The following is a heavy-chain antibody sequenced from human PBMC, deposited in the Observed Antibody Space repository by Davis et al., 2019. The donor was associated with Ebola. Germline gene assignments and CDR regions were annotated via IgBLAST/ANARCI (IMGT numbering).Heavy chain of an antibody. V-gene: IGHV3-23*01. CDR1: GFIFGSYA. CDR2: ISVRSIT. D-gene: IGHD4-17*01. Sequence: GESLKISCAASGFIFGSYAMSWVRQAPGKGLEWVSSISVRSITYHADSVKGRFTISRDNSKNTLYLQMNSLRAEDTAVYYCAKVHPPTTVTTGWFDPWGQGTPVTVSS. CDR3: AKVHPPTTVTTGWFDP. J-gene: IGHJ5*02.